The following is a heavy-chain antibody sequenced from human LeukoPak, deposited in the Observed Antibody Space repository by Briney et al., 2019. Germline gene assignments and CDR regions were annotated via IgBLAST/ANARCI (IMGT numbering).Heavy chain of an antibody. Sequence: GGSLRLSCAASGFTFRNYAMHWLRQGPGKGLEGVAVISYDGSHKYYADSVKGRFTISRDNSKNTMYLQMSSLRPEDTAVYYCANGYYYNILTGYYKDRHTSFDYWGQGTLVTVSS. CDR3: ANGYYYNILTGYYKDRHTSFDY. D-gene: IGHD3-9*01. V-gene: IGHV3-30*04. J-gene: IGHJ4*02. CDR1: GFTFRNYA. CDR2: ISYDGSHK.